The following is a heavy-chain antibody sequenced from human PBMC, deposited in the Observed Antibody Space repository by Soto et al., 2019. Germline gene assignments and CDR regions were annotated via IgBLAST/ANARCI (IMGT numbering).Heavy chain of an antibody. J-gene: IGHJ4*02. CDR2: VSPDHGNA. V-gene: IGHV1-8*01. CDR3: EVTAAGY. D-gene: IGHD2-21*02. CDR1: GYTFTNYD. Sequence: QVQVVQSKAEVKKPGASVKVSCKTSGYTFTNYDINWVRQAPGQGLEWMGWVSPDHGNAGYAPQFQGRITMTSDTSTSTVYMELNNLSSDDTAVHFCEVTAAGYWGQGTMVTVSS.